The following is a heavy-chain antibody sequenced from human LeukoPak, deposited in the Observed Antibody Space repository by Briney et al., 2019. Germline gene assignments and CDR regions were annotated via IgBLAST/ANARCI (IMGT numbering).Heavy chain of an antibody. V-gene: IGHV3-66*01. Sequence: GGSLRLSCTASGFTVSSNYMSWVRQAPGKGLEWVSVIYSGGSTYYADSVKGRFTISRDNSKNTLYLQMNSLRAEDTAVYYCARGGAKMAPFDYWGQGTLVTVSS. CDR3: ARGGAKMAPFDY. J-gene: IGHJ4*02. CDR2: IYSGGST. D-gene: IGHD5-24*01. CDR1: GFTVSSNY.